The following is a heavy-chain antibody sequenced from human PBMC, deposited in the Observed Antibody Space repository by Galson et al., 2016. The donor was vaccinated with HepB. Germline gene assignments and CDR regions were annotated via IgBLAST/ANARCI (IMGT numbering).Heavy chain of an antibody. D-gene: IGHD3-16*01. CDR1: GLTFSSYG. V-gene: IGHV3-23*01. CDR2: ISGSGGRT. J-gene: IGHJ4*02. Sequence: SLRLSCAASGLTFSSYGMTWVRQAPGKGLEWVSSISGSGGRTYYADSVKGRFTISRDTSKNTLYLQMNSQRAEDTAVYYCAKWRDGGYWGQGTLVTVSS. CDR3: AKWRDGGY.